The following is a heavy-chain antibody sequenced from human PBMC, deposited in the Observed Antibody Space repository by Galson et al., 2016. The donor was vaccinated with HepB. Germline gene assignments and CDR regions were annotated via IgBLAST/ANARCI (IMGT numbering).Heavy chain of an antibody. D-gene: IGHD3-10*01. Sequence: SVKVSCKASGYSFTSHSISWVRQAPGQGLEWMGYITTYSGDTYYAPNPQGRVTMTTDTSTRTAYMELRSLRSDDTAVYYCARDRDNYGSGSDYWGQGTLGSVSS. V-gene: IGHV1-18*01. CDR2: ITTYSGDT. J-gene: IGHJ4*02. CDR3: ARDRDNYGSGSDY. CDR1: GYSFTSHS.